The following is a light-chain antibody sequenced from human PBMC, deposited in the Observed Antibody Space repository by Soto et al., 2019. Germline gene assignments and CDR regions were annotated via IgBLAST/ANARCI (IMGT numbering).Light chain of an antibody. CDR2: DNT. CDR1: YSSIGSNF. J-gene: IGLJ2*01. Sequence: QSVLTQSSSVSAAAGQKVTISCSGSYSSIGSNFVSWYQHFPGSAPKHVIYDNTQRPSGIPDRFSGSKSGSSATLGITGLQTGDEADYYCGTWDSSLNVVVFGGGTKLTVL. V-gene: IGLV1-51*01. CDR3: GTWDSSLNVVV.